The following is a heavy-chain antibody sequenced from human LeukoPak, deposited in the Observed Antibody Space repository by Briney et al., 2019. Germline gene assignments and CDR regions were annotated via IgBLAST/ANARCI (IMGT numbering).Heavy chain of an antibody. D-gene: IGHD2-15*01. CDR1: GFTFSSYS. V-gene: IGHV3-21*01. Sequence: GGSLRLSCAASGFTFSSYSMNWVRPAPGKGLEWVSSISSSSSYIYYADSVKGRFTISRDNAKNSLYLQMNSLRAEDTAVYYCARADSRSRSIGYWGQGTLVTVSS. CDR3: ARADSRSRSIGY. J-gene: IGHJ4*02. CDR2: ISSSSSYI.